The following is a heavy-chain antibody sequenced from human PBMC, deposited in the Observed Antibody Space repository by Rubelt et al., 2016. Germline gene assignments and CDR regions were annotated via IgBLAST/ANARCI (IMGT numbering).Heavy chain of an antibody. CDR2: ITAGNGNT. CDR3: ARANHGDYEDY. CDR1: GYTFTSYA. D-gene: IGHD4-17*01. Sequence: QVQLVQSGAEVKKPGASVKVSCKASGYTFTSYAMHWVRQAPGPRLEWMGWITAGNGNTKYSQKFQGRVTITRDASANTAYMELSSLRSEDTAVYYCARANHGDYEDYWGQGTLVTVSS. J-gene: IGHJ4*02. V-gene: IGHV1-3*01.